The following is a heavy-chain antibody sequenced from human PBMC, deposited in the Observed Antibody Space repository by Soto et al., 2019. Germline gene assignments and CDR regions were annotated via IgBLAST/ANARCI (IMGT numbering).Heavy chain of an antibody. V-gene: IGHV1-69*13. J-gene: IGHJ4*02. Sequence: SVKVSCKTSGGTFNSYAISWVRQAPGQGLEWMGGIIPIFGAPIYAQSFQGRITISADESTTTVHMELTSLRFEDTALYYCASGGFYFHSSGHPLAPKVWGQGTLVTVSS. CDR1: GGTFNSYA. D-gene: IGHD3-22*01. CDR2: IIPIFGAP. CDR3: ASGGFYFHSSGHPLAPKV.